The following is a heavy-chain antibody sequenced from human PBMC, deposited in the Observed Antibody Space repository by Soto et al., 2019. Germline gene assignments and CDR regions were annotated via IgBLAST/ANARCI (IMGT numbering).Heavy chain of an antibody. D-gene: IGHD3-3*01. Sequence: GGSLRLSCAASGFTFSSYSMNWVRQAPGKGLEWVSSISSSSSYIYYADSVKGRFTISRDNAKNSLYLQMNSLRAEDTAVYYCARDNDFWSGYSQQYFDYWGQETLVTVSS. J-gene: IGHJ4*02. CDR2: ISSSSSYI. V-gene: IGHV3-21*01. CDR1: GFTFSSYS. CDR3: ARDNDFWSGYSQQYFDY.